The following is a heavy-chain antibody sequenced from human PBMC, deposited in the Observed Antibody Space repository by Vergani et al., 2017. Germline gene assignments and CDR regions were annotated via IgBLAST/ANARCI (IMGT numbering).Heavy chain of an antibody. Sequence: VQLLESGGGLVQPGGSLRVSCAASGFTFSSYAMSWVRQAPGKGLEWVAVISYDGSNKYYADSVKGRFTISRDNAKNSLYLQMNSLRAEDTAVYYCAREGADFWSGYNYYYYGMDVWGQGTTVTVSS. CDR1: GFTFSSYA. D-gene: IGHD3-3*01. CDR2: ISYDGSNK. CDR3: AREGADFWSGYNYYYYGMDV. V-gene: IGHV3-30-3*01. J-gene: IGHJ6*02.